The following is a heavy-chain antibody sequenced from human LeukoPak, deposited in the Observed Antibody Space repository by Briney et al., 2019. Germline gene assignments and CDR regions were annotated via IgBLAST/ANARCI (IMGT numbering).Heavy chain of an antibody. CDR1: GYSFTSYW. J-gene: IGHJ5*02. CDR3: ARHREKVVAALFPEGLSFDP. Sequence: GESLKISCKGSGYSFTSYWIGWVRQMPGKGLECMGIIYPGDSDTRYSPSFQGQVTISADKSISTAYLQWSSPKASDTAMYYCARHREKVVAALFPEGLSFDPWGQGTLVTVSS. D-gene: IGHD2-15*01. CDR2: IYPGDSDT. V-gene: IGHV5-51*01.